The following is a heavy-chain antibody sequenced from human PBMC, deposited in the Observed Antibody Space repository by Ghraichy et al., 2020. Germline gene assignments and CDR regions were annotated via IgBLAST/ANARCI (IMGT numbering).Heavy chain of an antibody. Sequence: ASVKVSCKASGYTFTSYGISWVRQAPGQGLEWMGWISAYNGNTNYAQKLQGRVTMTTDTSTSTAYMELRSLRSDDTAVYYCARDGLRTTVTTYWFDPWGQGTLVTVSS. V-gene: IGHV1-18*01. J-gene: IGHJ5*02. CDR2: ISAYNGNT. CDR3: ARDGLRTTVTTYWFDP. CDR1: GYTFTSYG. D-gene: IGHD4-17*01.